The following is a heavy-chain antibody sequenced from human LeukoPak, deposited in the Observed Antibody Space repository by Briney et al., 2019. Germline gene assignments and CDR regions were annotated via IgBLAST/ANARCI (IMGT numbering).Heavy chain of an antibody. V-gene: IGHV3-30*02. D-gene: IGHD1-26*01. CDR1: GFTFSSYG. Sequence: PGGSLRLACAASGFTFSSYGTHWVRQPPGKVLGWVAYTWYDGSNKNYADSVKGRLTISRDNSKNMLFLQMNSLRDEDTAVYYCARDGQAGARYAQDYWGQGTLVTVSS. CDR3: ARDGQAGARYAQDY. J-gene: IGHJ4*02. CDR2: TWYDGSNK.